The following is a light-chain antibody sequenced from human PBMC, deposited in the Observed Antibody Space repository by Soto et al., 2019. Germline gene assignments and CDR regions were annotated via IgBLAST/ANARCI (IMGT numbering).Light chain of an antibody. CDR2: STN. J-gene: IGLJ3*02. V-gene: IGLV8-61*01. CDR1: SGSVSTSYY. Sequence: TVVTQEPSFSVSPGGTVTLTCGLSSGSVSTSYYPSWYQQTPGQAPRTLIYSTNTRSSGFPDPFSGSILGNKAALTITGAQADDESDYYCVLYMGSGIWVFGGGTKLTVL. CDR3: VLYMGSGIWV.